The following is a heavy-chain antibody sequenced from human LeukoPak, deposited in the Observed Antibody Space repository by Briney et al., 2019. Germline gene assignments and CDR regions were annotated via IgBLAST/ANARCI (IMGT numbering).Heavy chain of an antibody. V-gene: IGHV3-23*01. CDR1: GFTFSRFE. CDR3: AKVGHSGGSCYDNFDY. CDR2: ISGSGSSI. Sequence: GGSLRLSCVASGFTFSRFEMNWVRQAPGKGLEWVSYISGSGSSIYYADSVKGRFTISRDNSKNTLYLQMNSLRAEDTAVYYCAKVGHSGGSCYDNFDYWGQGTLVTVSS. D-gene: IGHD2-15*01. J-gene: IGHJ4*02.